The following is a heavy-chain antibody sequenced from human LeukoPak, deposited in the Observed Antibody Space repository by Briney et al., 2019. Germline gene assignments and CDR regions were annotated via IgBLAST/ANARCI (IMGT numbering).Heavy chain of an antibody. V-gene: IGHV1-69*05. Sequence: GASVKVSCKASGYTFTSYYMPWVRQAPGQGLEWMEKIIAIFGTANYAQKFQGRVTITTDESTSTAYMELSSLRSEDTAVYYCARDFGAARLLILGYWGQGTLVTVSS. CDR1: GYTFTSYY. D-gene: IGHD6-6*01. J-gene: IGHJ4*02. CDR3: ARDFGAARLLILGY. CDR2: IIAIFGTA.